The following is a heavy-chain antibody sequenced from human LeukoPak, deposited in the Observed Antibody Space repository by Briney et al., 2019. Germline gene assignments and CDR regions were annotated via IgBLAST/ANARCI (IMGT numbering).Heavy chain of an antibody. D-gene: IGHD3-16*01. Sequence: GGALGLSCAASGFSFRTTWVTWVRPTPGKGLELVANINIDGSQRYHADSVEGRFTISRDNVKNTLYLQMSSLRVEDTAVYYCARDPGWGALDYWGQGALVIVSS. J-gene: IGHJ4*02. CDR1: GFSFRTTW. CDR2: INIDGSQR. CDR3: ARDPGWGALDY. V-gene: IGHV3-7*03.